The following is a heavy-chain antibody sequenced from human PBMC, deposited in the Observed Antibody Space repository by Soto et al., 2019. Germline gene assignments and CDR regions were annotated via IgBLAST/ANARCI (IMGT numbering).Heavy chain of an antibody. J-gene: IGHJ4*02. D-gene: IGHD6-6*01. CDR1: GFTFSSYA. CDR2: ISGSGGST. Sequence: GGSLRLSCAASGFTFSSYAMSWVRQAPGKGLEWVSAISGSGGSTYYADSVKGRFTISRDNSKNTLYLQMNSLRAEDTAVYYCEKDHSIAARPGYFDYWGQGTLVTVSS. V-gene: IGHV3-23*01. CDR3: EKDHSIAARPGYFDY.